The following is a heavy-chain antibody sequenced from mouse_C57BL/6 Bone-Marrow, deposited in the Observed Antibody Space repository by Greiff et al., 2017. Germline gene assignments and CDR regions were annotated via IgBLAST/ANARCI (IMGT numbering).Heavy chain of an antibody. J-gene: IGHJ3*01. Sequence: QVQLQQPGTELVKPGASVKLSCKASGYTFTSYWMHWVKQRPGQGLEWIGNINPSSGGTNYNAKFKSQATLTVDKSSRTAYMQLSSLTSEDSAVYDCARGSCGSSPFAYWGQGTLVTVSA. D-gene: IGHD1-1*01. CDR1: GYTFTSYW. V-gene: IGHV1-53*01. CDR2: INPSSGGT. CDR3: ARGSCGSSPFAY.